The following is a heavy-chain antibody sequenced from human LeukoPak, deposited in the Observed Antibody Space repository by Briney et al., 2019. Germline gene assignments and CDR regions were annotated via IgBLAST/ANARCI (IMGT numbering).Heavy chain of an antibody. V-gene: IGHV3-7*01. D-gene: IGHD3-9*01. CDR2: IKQDGSEK. CDR3: ARPNYDILTGYYYYYMDV. Sequence: PGGSLRLSCAASGFTFSSYWMSWVRQAPGKGLEWVANIKQDGSEKYYVDSVKGRFTISRDNAKNSLYLQMNSLRAEDTAVYYCARPNYDILTGYYYYYMDVWGKGTTVTVSS. CDR1: GFTFSSYW. J-gene: IGHJ6*03.